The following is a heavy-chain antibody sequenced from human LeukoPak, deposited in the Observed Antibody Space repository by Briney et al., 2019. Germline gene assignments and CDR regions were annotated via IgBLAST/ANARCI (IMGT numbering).Heavy chain of an antibody. V-gene: IGHV3-48*03. CDR1: GVTLSSYE. CDR2: ISSSGSTI. CDR3: ARDGSGYDYPHYDY. Sequence: QPGGSLRLSCAASGVTLSSYEMNWVRQAPGKGLEWVTYISSSGSTIYYADSVKGRFTISRDNAKNSLYLQMNSLRAEDTALYYCARDGSGYDYPHYDYWGQGTLVTVSS. D-gene: IGHD5-12*01. J-gene: IGHJ4*02.